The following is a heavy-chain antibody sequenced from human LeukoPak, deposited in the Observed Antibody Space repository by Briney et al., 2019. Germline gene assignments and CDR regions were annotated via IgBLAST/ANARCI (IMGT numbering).Heavy chain of an antibody. CDR2: ISGSGGST. CDR3: AKDIRDVLRFLEWLLYFDY. J-gene: IGHJ4*02. D-gene: IGHD3-3*01. CDR1: GYTFTNYG. V-gene: IGHV3-23*01. Sequence: AASVKVSCKSSGYTFTNYGISWVRQAPGQGLEWVSAISGSGGSTYYADSVKGRFTISRDNSKNTLYLQMDSLRAEDTAVYYCAKDIRDVLRFLEWLLYFDYWGQGTLVTVSS.